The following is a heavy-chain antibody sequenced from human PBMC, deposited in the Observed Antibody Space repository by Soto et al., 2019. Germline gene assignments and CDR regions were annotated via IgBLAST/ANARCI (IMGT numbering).Heavy chain of an antibody. CDR1: GGSISSSSYY. D-gene: IGHD2-15*01. CDR3: AREGGRYCTGGSCQVDY. V-gene: IGHV4-39*02. Sequence: QLQLQESGPGLVKPSETLSLTCTVSGGSISSSSYYWGWIRQPPGKWLEWIGSIYYSGNTYYTPSLNSRVTISVDTSKNQFSLKLSSVTAADTAVYYCAREGGRYCTGGSCQVDYWGQGTLVTVSS. CDR2: IYYSGNT. J-gene: IGHJ4*02.